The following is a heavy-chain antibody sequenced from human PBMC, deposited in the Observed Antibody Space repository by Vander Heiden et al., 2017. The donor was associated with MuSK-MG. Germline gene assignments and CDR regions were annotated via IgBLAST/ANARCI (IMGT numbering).Heavy chain of an antibody. Sequence: QVQLVQSGAEVKKPGASVKVSCKISGYTVTDYYIPWVRQAPGQGLQWMGWINPRREATKYEETFQGRVTMTSDTSISTAYMELTGLKSDDTAVYYCARIVRGFDYWGQGTLVTVS. CDR3: ARIVRGFDY. D-gene: IGHD3-10*02. CDR2: INPRREAT. CDR1: GYTVTDYY. V-gene: IGHV1-2*02. J-gene: IGHJ4*02.